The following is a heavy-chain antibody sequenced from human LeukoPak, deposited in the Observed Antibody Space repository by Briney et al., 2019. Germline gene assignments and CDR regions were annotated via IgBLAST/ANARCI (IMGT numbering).Heavy chain of an antibody. V-gene: IGHV3-53*01. J-gene: IGHJ4*02. CDR1: GFTVSSNY. Sequence: GGSLRLSCAASGFTVSSNYMSWVRQAPGKGLEWVSVFYSGGSRYYADSVKGRLTISRDNSKNTLYFQMNSLRAEDTAVYYCARDRLWEVGATPYFAYWGQGTLVTVSS. CDR3: ARDRLWEVGATPYFAY. CDR2: FYSGGSR. D-gene: IGHD1-26*01.